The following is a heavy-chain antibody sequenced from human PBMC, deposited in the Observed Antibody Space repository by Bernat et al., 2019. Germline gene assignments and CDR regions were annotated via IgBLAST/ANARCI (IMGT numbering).Heavy chain of an antibody. J-gene: IGHJ3*02. CDR2: ISSSSSSTI. Sequence: EVQLVESGGGLVQPGGSLRLSCAASGFTFSSYSMNWVRQAPGKGLEWVSYISSSSSSTIYYADSVKGRFTISRDNAKNSLYLQMNSLRAEDTAVYYCARDQYYDILTGLMGSDAFDIWGQGTMVTVSS. D-gene: IGHD3-9*01. V-gene: IGHV3-48*01. CDR3: ARDQYYDILTGLMGSDAFDI. CDR1: GFTFSSYS.